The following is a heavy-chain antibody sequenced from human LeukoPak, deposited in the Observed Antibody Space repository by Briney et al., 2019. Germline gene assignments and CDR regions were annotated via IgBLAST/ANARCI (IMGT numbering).Heavy chain of an antibody. Sequence: SVKVSCKASGGTFSSYAISWVRQAPGQGLEWMGGIIPIFGTANYAQKFQGRVTTTTDESTSTAYMELSSLRSEDTAVYYCARGGKGYSYGYSGWFDPWGQGTLVTVSS. V-gene: IGHV1-69*05. D-gene: IGHD5-18*01. CDR1: GGTFSSYA. J-gene: IGHJ5*02. CDR3: ARGGKGYSYGYSGWFDP. CDR2: IIPIFGTA.